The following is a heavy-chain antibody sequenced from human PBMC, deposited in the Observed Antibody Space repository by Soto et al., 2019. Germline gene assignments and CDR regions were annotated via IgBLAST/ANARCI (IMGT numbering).Heavy chain of an antibody. J-gene: IGHJ6*02. CDR3: AREITIFGVVKADYGMDV. D-gene: IGHD3-3*01. CDR2: IKQDGSEK. Sequence: RRLSCAASGFTFSSYWMSWVRQAPGKGLEWVANIKQDGSEKYYVDSVEGRFTISRDNAKNSLYLQMNSLRAEDTAVYYCAREITIFGVVKADYGMDVWGQGTTVTVSS. CDR1: GFTFSSYW. V-gene: IGHV3-7*03.